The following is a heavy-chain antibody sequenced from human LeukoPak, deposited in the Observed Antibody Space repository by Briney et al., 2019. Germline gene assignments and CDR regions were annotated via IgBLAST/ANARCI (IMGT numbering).Heavy chain of an antibody. CDR1: GFTFSSYS. J-gene: IGHJ5*02. V-gene: IGHV3-48*01. CDR3: ARDLSPLTYYYDSSGYP. Sequence: GGSPRLSCAASGFTFSSYSMNWVRQAPGKGLEWVSYISSSSSTIYYADSVKGRFTISRDNAKNSLYLQMNSLRAEGTAVYYCARDLSPLTYYYDSSGYPWGQGTLVTVSS. CDR2: ISSSSSTI. D-gene: IGHD3-22*01.